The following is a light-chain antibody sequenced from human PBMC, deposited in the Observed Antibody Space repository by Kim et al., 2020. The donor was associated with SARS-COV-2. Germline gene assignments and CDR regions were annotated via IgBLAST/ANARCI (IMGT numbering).Light chain of an antibody. Sequence: VSRGERATRPCRASLSVSSTLAWYQQKPGQAPRRLIYGESTRATGLPARFSGSVSGTEFTLTNSSLQSEDFAVYYCQQYNNWSRTFGQGTKVDIK. CDR1: LSVSST. CDR2: GES. CDR3: QQYNNWSRT. J-gene: IGKJ1*01. V-gene: IGKV3-15*01.